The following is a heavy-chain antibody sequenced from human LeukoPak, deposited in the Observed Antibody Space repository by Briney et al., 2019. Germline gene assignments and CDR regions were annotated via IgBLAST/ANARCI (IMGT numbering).Heavy chain of an antibody. D-gene: IGHD1-26*01. CDR2: IWYDGSNK. CDR3: ARDPVYSGSYYVDY. V-gene: IGHV3-33*01. CDR1: GFTFRSFG. Sequence: GSLRPSCARAGFTFRSFGLHWVRQAPGKGLGGGAVIWYDGSNKYYADSVKGRFTISRDNSKNTLYLQMNSLRAEDTAVYYCARDPVYSGSYYVDYWGQGTLVTVSS. J-gene: IGHJ4*02.